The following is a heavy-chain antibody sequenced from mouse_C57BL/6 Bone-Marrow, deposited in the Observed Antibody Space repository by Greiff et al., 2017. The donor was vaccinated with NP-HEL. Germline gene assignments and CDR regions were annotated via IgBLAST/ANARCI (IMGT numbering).Heavy chain of an antibody. CDR3: ARGQLRLQAWFAY. CDR2: ISSGSSTI. V-gene: IGHV5-17*01. J-gene: IGHJ3*01. CDR1: GFTFSDYG. D-gene: IGHD3-2*02. Sequence: EVKLVESGGGLVKPGGSLKLSCAASGFTFSDYGMHWVRQAPEKGLEWVAYISSGSSTIYYADTVKGRFTISRDNAKNTLVLQMTSLRSEDTAMYYCARGQLRLQAWFAYWGQGTLVTVSA.